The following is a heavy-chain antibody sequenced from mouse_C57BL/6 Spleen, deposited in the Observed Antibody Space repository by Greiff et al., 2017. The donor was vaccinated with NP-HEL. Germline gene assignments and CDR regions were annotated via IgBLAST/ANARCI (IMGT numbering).Heavy chain of an antibody. CDR3: ARSGYYSSHWYFEV. V-gene: IGHV1-55*01. CDR2: IYPGSGST. CDR1: GYTFTSYW. J-gene: IGHJ1*03. Sequence: QVQLQQPGAELVKPGASVKMSCKASGYTFTSYWITWVKQRPGQGLEWIGDIYPGSGSTNYNEKFKSKATLTVDTSSSTAYMPLSSLTSEDSAVYDCARSGYYSSHWYFEVWGTGTTVTVSS. D-gene: IGHD2-5*01.